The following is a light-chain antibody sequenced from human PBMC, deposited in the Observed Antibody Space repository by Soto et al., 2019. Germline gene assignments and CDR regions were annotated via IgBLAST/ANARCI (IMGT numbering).Light chain of an antibody. J-gene: IGLJ2*01. CDR1: SSDVGGYNY. CDR3: SSYTSSSTRV. Sequence: QSVLTQPASVSGSPGQSIAISCTGTSSDVGGYNYVSWYQHHPGKAPKLMIYDVSNRPSGVSTRFSGSKSGNTASLTISGLQAEDEADYYCSSYTSSSTRVFGGGTKVTVL. V-gene: IGLV2-14*03. CDR2: DVS.